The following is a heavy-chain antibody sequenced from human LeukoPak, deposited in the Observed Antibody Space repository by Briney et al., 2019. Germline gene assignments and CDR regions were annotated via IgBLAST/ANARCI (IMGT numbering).Heavy chain of an antibody. V-gene: IGHV1-2*02. Sequence: ASVKVSCKASGYTFTGYYMHWVRQAPGQGLEWMGWINPNSGGTNYAQKFQGRVTMTRDTSISTAYMELSSLRSDDTAMYYCARVRPYSSLRDFVNWGQGTLVTVSS. CDR3: ARVRPYSSLRDFVN. CDR2: INPNSGGT. CDR1: GYTFTGYY. J-gene: IGHJ4*02. D-gene: IGHD5-12*01.